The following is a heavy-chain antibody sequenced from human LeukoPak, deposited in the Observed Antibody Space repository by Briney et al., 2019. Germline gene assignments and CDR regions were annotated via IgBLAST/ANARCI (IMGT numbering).Heavy chain of an antibody. V-gene: IGHV3-30-3*01. CDR1: GFTFSSYA. CDR3: ARGSGRATLDY. D-gene: IGHD1-1*01. J-gene: IGHJ4*02. Sequence: QTGGSLRLSCAASGFTFSSYAMHWVRQAPGKGLEWVAVISYDGSNKYYADSVKGRFTISRDNSKNTLYLQMNSLRAEDTAVYYCARGSGRATLDYWGQGTLVTVSS. CDR2: ISYDGSNK.